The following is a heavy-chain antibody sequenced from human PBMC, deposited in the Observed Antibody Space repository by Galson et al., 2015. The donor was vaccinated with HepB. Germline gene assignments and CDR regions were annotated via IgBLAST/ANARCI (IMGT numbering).Heavy chain of an antibody. CDR1: GFTFSDYA. CDR2: IQRDGVTT. Sequence: SLRLSCAVSGFTFSDYAMHWDRQVPGKGLLWVSRIQRDGVTTKYADTVRGRFATSRDNAKNTLYLQMTSLRAEDTAVYYCTRGLHGSGSFSDWGQGTLVTVSS. J-gene: IGHJ1*01. CDR3: TRGLHGSGSFSD. D-gene: IGHD3-10*01. V-gene: IGHV3-74*01.